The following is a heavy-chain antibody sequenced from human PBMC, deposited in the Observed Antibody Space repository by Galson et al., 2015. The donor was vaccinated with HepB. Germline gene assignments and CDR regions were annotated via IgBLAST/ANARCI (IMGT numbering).Heavy chain of an antibody. CDR3: ACARGGIHALDY. J-gene: IGHJ4*02. D-gene: IGHD3-16*01. Sequence: SLRLSCAASRFTFSNYWMHWVRQAPGKGLVWVSRINSDGSSTNYADSVKGRFTISRDNAKNTLYLQMNSLRAEDTAVYYCACARGGIHALDYWGRGTLVTVSS. V-gene: IGHV3-74*01. CDR2: INSDGSST. CDR1: RFTFSNYW.